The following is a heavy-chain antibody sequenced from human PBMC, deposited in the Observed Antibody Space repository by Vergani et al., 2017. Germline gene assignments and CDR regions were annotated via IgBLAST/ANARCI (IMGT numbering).Heavy chain of an antibody. D-gene: IGHD3-22*01. J-gene: IGHJ4*02. V-gene: IGHV3-23*01. CDR2: ISSDGGST. CDR1: GFTFSTYA. CDR3: AGPQGTSAYYYGWFDY. Sequence: EVQLLESGGGLVQPGGSLRLSCAASGFTFSTYAMTWVRQAPGKGLEWVSTISSDGGSTYYADSVKGRFTISRDNSKNTLSLQMNSLTAEDTAIYYCAGPQGTSAYYYGWFDYWGQGILVTVSS.